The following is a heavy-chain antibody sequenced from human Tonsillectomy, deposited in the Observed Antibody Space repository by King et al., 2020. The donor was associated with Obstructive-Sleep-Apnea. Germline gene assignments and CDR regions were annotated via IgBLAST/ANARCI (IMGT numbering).Heavy chain of an antibody. V-gene: IGHV3-30*18. D-gene: IGHD1-26*01. Sequence: VQLVESGGGVVQPGRSLRLSCAASGFTFSSYGMHWVRQAPGKGLEWVAVISYDGSNKYYADSVKGRLTISGDNSKNTLYLQMNSLRAEDTAVYYCAKGSGSFDYWGQGTLVTVSS. J-gene: IGHJ4*02. CDR2: ISYDGSNK. CDR1: GFTFSSYG. CDR3: AKGSGSFDY.